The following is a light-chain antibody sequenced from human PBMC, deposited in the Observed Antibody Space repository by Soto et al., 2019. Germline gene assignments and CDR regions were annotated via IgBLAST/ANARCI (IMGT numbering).Light chain of an antibody. CDR1: SSDVGAYNY. Sequence: QSALTQPRSVSGSPGQSVTISCTGTSSDVGAYNYVSWYQQHPGKVPKLMIYDVSRRPSGVPDRFSGSKSGNTASLTISGLQADDEADYYCSSYTSSSTLVVFGGGTKLTVL. V-gene: IGLV2-11*01. CDR3: SSYTSSSTLVV. J-gene: IGLJ2*01. CDR2: DVS.